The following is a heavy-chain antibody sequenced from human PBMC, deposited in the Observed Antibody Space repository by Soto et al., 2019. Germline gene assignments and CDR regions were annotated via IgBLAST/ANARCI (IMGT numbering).Heavy chain of an antibody. D-gene: IGHD2-2*01. V-gene: IGHV1-18*01. J-gene: IGHJ5*02. CDR2: ISAYNGNT. CDR1: GYTFTSYG. Sequence: GASVKVSCKASGYTFTSYGISWVRQAPGQGLEWMGWISAYNGNTNYAQKLQGRVTMTTDTSTSTAYMELRSLRSDDTAVYYCARDRGDIVVDWFDPWGQGTLVTVSS. CDR3: ARDRGDIVVDWFDP.